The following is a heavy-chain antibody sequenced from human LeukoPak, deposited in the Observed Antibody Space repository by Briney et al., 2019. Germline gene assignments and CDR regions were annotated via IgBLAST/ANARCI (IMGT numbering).Heavy chain of an antibody. CDR3: ARDDSGYDLWFDP. J-gene: IGHJ5*02. Sequence: ASVKVSCKASGYTFTGYYMHWVRQAPGQGLEWMGWINPNSGGTNYAQKFQGRVTMTRDTSISTAYMELSRLRSDDTAVYYCARDDSGYDLWFDPWGQGTLVTVSS. V-gene: IGHV1-2*02. CDR2: INPNSGGT. CDR1: GYTFTGYY. D-gene: IGHD5-12*01.